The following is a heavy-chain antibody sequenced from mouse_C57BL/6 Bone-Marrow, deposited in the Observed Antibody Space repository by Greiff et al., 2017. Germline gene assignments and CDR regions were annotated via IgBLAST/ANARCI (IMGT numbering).Heavy chain of an antibody. Sequence: VQLQQSGPELVKPGASVKISCKASGYSFTSYYIHWVQQRPGQGLEWIGWIYPGSGNTKYNEKFKGKATLTADTSSSTASMQLSSLTSEDSAVYYCAILYYYAMDYWGQGTSVTVSS. CDR3: AILYYYAMDY. V-gene: IGHV1-66*01. CDR2: IYPGSGNT. J-gene: IGHJ4*01. CDR1: GYSFTSYY.